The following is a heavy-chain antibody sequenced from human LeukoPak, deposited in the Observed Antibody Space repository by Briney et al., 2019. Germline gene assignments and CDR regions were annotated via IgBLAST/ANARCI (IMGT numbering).Heavy chain of an antibody. Sequence: SGTLSLTCAVSGGSISSSNWWSWVRRPPGKGLEWIGYIYYSGSTNYNPSLKSRVTISVDTSKNQFSLTLSSVTAADTAEYYWASGYSSSWGSFDYWGQGTLVTVSS. D-gene: IGHD6-13*01. CDR2: IYYSGST. V-gene: IGHV4-4*02. J-gene: IGHJ4*02. CDR1: GGSISSSNW. CDR3: ASGYSSSWGSFDY.